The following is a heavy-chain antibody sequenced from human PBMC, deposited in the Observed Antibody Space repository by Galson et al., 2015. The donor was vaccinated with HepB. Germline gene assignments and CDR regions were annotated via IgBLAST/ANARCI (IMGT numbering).Heavy chain of an antibody. CDR1: GFTFSSYA. V-gene: IGHV3-23*01. Sequence: SLRLSCAASGFTFSSYAMSWVRQAPGKGLEWVSSISGSVASTCYADSAKGRFTISRDNSKDTLYLQMDSLRAEDTALYYCAKAYSSRWYFDYWGQGTLVTVSS. D-gene: IGHD6-13*01. CDR3: AKAYSSRWYFDY. CDR2: ISGSVAST. J-gene: IGHJ4*02.